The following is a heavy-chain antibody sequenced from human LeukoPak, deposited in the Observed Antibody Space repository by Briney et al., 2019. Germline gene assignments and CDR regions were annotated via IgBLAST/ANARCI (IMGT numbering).Heavy chain of an antibody. V-gene: IGHV3-30*18. CDR2: ISYDGSNK. Sequence: PGGSLRLSCAASGFTFSSYGMHWVRQAPGKGLEWVAVISYDGSNKYYADSVKGRFTISRDNSKNTLYLQMNSLRAEDTAVYYCAKLSGSYYPYYFDYWGQGTLVTVSS. CDR3: AKLSGSYYPYYFDY. CDR1: GFTFSSYG. J-gene: IGHJ4*02. D-gene: IGHD1-26*01.